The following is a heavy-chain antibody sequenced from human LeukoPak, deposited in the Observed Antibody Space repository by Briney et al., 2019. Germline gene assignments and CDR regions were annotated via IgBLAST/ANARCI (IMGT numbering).Heavy chain of an antibody. V-gene: IGHV3-30*03. J-gene: IGHJ4*02. D-gene: IGHD5-18*01. CDR1: GFTFSSYG. CDR3: ARGDNYSYGQCGDY. CDR2: ISYDGSNK. Sequence: PGRSLRLSCAASGFTFSSYGMHWVRQAPGKGLEWVAVISYDGSNKYYADSVKGRFTISRDNAKNSLYLQMNSLRAEDTAVYYCARGDNYSYGQCGDYWGQGTLVTVSS.